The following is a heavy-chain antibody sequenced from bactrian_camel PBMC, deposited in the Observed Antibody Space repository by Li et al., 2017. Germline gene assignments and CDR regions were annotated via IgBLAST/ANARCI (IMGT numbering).Heavy chain of an antibody. CDR3: AAGTHFACYARNDGLFKY. J-gene: IGHJ4*01. Sequence: QVRLVESGGGSVQAGGSLRLSCTASGYARNNDYMAWFRQAPGKEREGVAAIDRDGRITYADSVKGRFTISKDSYRNSLYLQMHSLKPEDTATYYCAAGTHFACYARNDGLFKYWGQGTQVTVS. CDR2: IDRDGRI. D-gene: IGHD3*01. CDR1: GYARNNDY. V-gene: IGHV3S53*01.